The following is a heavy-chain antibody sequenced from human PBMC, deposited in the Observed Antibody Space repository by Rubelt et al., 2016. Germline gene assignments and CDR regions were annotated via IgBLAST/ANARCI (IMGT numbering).Heavy chain of an antibody. CDR2: ISFDGTNK. Sequence: RSHAMHWVRQAPGKGLEWVAVISFDGTNKYYVDSVKGRFTISRDNSKNTQYLQMNSLRPEDTAVYYCAREGSSPNWFDPWGQGTQVTVSS. CDR3: AREGSSPNWFDP. J-gene: IGHJ5*02. V-gene: IGHV3-30*04. D-gene: IGHD3-10*01. CDR1: RSHA.